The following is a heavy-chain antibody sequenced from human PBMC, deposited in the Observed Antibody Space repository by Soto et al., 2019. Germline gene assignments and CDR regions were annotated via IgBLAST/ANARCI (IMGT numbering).Heavy chain of an antibody. CDR1: GGPISSYY. CDR2: IYYSGST. Sequence: PSETLSLTCTVSGGPISSYYWSWIRQPPGKGLEWIGYIYYSGSTNYNPSLKSRVTISVDTSKNQFSLKLSSVTAADTAVYYCARSRFLEWLSESSYYGMDVWGQGTTVTVSS. D-gene: IGHD3-3*01. CDR3: ARSRFLEWLSESSYYGMDV. J-gene: IGHJ6*02. V-gene: IGHV4-59*01.